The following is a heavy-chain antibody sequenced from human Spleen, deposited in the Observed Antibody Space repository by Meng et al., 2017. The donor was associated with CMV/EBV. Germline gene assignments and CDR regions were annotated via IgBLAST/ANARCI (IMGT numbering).Heavy chain of an antibody. CDR2: ISYDGSNK. D-gene: IGHD5-12*01. Sequence: QVQRVGSGGGVVQPGRSLRLSCAASGFTFSSYAMHWVRQAPGKGLEWVAVISYDGSNKYYADSVKGRFTISRDNSKNTLYLQMNSLRAEDTAVYYCARVGGYEDYWGQGTLVTVSS. V-gene: IGHV3-30-3*01. CDR3: ARVGGYEDY. J-gene: IGHJ4*02. CDR1: GFTFSSYA.